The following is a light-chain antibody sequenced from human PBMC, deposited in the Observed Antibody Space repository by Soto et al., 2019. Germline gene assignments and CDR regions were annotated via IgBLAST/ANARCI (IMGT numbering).Light chain of an antibody. J-gene: IGLJ2*01. CDR3: TSWDDSLYHVV. Sequence: VVTQPPSASGTPGQRVTFSCSGGRSNIGSNYVFWYQQFPGTAPKLLIYRNNQRPSGVPDRFSGSKSGTSASLAISGLRSEDEADYYCTSWDDSLYHVVFGGGTKLTVL. V-gene: IGLV1-47*01. CDR2: RNN. CDR1: RSNIGSNY.